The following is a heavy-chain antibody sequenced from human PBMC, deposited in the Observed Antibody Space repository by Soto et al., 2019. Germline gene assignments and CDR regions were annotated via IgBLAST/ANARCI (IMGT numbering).Heavy chain of an antibody. J-gene: IGHJ3*02. CDR2: IDHSGIT. D-gene: IGHD6-19*01. CDR1: GGSFSGYY. V-gene: IGHV4-34*02. Sequence: QVQLQQWGAGLLKPSETLSLSCAVYGGSFSGYYWTWIRQSPGKGLEWIGEIDHSGITNYDPSLKSRVTLSVDTSKNQFSLMLSSVTAADTAVYYCARPSVRHGAFDIWGRGTMVTVSS. CDR3: ARPSVRHGAFDI.